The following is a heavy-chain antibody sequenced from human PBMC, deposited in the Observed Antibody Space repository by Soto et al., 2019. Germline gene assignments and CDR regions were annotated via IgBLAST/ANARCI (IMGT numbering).Heavy chain of an antibody. V-gene: IGHV3-74*01. CDR3: ARVYNSLSSYDY. Sequence: GGSLRLSCAASGFTFSSYWMHWVRQAPGKELVWVSRISSDGSRTSYADSVKGRFTISRDNAKNTLYLQMNSLRAEDTAIYYCARVYNSLSSYDYWGQGTLVTVSS. CDR2: ISSDGSRT. D-gene: IGHD1-1*01. J-gene: IGHJ4*02. CDR1: GFTFSSYW.